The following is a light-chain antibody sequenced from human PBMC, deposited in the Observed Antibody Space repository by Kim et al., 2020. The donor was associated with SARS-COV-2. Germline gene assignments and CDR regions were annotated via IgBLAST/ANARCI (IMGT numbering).Light chain of an antibody. CDR2: KAS. V-gene: IGKV1-5*03. CDR3: QQYNSYPYT. Sequence: DIQMTQSPSTLSASVGDRVTITYRASQSISSWLAWYQQKPGKAPKLLIYKASSLESGVPSRFSGSGSGTEFTLTISSLQPDDAATYYCQQYNSYPYTFGQGTKLEI. CDR1: QSISSW. J-gene: IGKJ2*01.